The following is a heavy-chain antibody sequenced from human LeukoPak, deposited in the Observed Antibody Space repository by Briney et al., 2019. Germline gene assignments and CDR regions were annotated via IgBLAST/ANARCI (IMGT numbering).Heavy chain of an antibody. Sequence: GGSLRLSCAASGFTFSGFEMNWVRQAPGKGLEWVAAIKQDGGEEEYVGPVRGRFITSRDNAKNSLYLQMNSLRVEDTAVYYCVRDLWGSGSYWGQGTLVTVSS. CDR1: GFTFSGFE. V-gene: IGHV3-7*05. CDR3: VRDLWGSGSY. CDR2: IKQDGGEE. J-gene: IGHJ4*02. D-gene: IGHD3-10*01.